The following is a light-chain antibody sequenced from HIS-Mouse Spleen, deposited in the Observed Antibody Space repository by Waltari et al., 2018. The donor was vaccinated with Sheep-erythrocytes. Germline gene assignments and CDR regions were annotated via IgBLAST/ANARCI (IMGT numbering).Light chain of an antibody. J-gene: IGLJ1*01. CDR3: QAWDSSTYV. CDR2: QDS. Sequence: SYELTQPPSVSVSPGQTASITCSGDKLGDKYACWYQQKPGQSPVLVIYQDSKRPSGIPGRFSGSNSGNTATLTLSGTQAMDEADYYCQAWDSSTYVFGTGTKVTVL. V-gene: IGLV3-1*01. CDR1: KLGDKY.